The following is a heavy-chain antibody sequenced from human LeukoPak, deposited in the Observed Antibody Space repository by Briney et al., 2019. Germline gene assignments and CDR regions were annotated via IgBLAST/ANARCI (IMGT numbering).Heavy chain of an antibody. J-gene: IGHJ4*02. Sequence: GGSLRLSCAASGFTVSSNYMSWVRQAPGKGLEWVSVIYSGGSTYYADSVKGRFTISRDNSKNTLYLQMNSLRAEDTAVYYCARTYYHDSSGYYLYYFDYWGQGTLVTVSS. CDR1: GFTVSSNY. V-gene: IGHV3-53*01. D-gene: IGHD3-22*01. CDR2: IYSGGST. CDR3: ARTYYHDSSGYYLYYFDY.